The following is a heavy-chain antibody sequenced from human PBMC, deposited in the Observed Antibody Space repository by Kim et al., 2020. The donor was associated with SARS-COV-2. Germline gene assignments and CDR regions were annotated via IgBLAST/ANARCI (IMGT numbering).Heavy chain of an antibody. D-gene: IGHD6-6*01. CDR3: ARTAAWKGIAARPHYYYGMDV. Sequence: SETLSLTCAVYGGSFSGYYWSWIRQPPGKGLEWIGEINHSGSTNYNPSLKSRVTISVDTSKNQFSLKLSSVTAADTAVYYCARTAAWKGIAARPHYYYGMDVWGQGTTVTVSS. J-gene: IGHJ6*02. CDR2: INHSGST. V-gene: IGHV4-34*01. CDR1: GGSFSGYY.